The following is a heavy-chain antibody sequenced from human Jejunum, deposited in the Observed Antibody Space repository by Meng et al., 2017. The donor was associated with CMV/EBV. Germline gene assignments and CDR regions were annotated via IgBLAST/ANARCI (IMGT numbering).Heavy chain of an antibody. Sequence: QESGPGLVKPSETLSLTCTVSGGSIDSGRYYWSWIRQPAGKGLEWIGRIYTSGSTHYNPSLKSRLTISMDTSKNQFSLKLTSVTAADTAVYFCAREGTVATIRGFVYWGQGTLVTVSS. CDR1: GGSIDSGRYY. J-gene: IGHJ4*02. D-gene: IGHD5-12*01. CDR2: IYTSGST. CDR3: AREGTVATIRGFVY. V-gene: IGHV4-61*02.